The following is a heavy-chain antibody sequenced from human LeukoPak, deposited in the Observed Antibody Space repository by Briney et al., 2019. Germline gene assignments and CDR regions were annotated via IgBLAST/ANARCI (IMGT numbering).Heavy chain of an antibody. Sequence: PGGSLRLSCAASGFTFSSYWMNWVRQAPGKGLEWVANIKQDGSEKYYVDSVKGRFTISRDNAKNSLYLQMNSLRAEDTAVYYCARAVRGVINYYYYYMDVWGKGTTVTISS. CDR2: IKQDGSEK. J-gene: IGHJ6*03. V-gene: IGHV3-7*01. CDR1: GFTFSSYW. CDR3: ARAVRGVINYYYYYMDV. D-gene: IGHD3-10*01.